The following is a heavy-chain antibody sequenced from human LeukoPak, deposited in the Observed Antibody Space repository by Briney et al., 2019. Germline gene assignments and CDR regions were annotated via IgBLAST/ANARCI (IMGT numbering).Heavy chain of an antibody. CDR2: IKQDGSET. D-gene: IGHD3-10*01. J-gene: IGHJ4*02. Sequence: GGSLRLSCAASGFTFSDYWMSWVRQATGKGLEWVANIKQDGSETYYVDSVKGRFTISRDNAKKSLYLQMNSLRAEDTAVYCCARHTTMGYWGQGTLVTVSS. V-gene: IGHV3-7*05. CDR1: GFTFSDYW. CDR3: ARHTTMGY.